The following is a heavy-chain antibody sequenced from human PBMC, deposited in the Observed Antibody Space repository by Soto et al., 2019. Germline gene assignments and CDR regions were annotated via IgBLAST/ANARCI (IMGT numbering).Heavy chain of an antibody. V-gene: IGHV4-59*08. CDR2: IYYSGST. D-gene: IGHD3-3*01. Sequence: SETLSFTCTVSGGSISSYYWSWIRQPPGKGLEWVGYIYYSGSTNYNPSLKSRVTISVDTSKNQFSLKLSSVTAADTAVYYCAAFYDFWSGYYISMSGVSFDYWGQGTPVTVSS. J-gene: IGHJ4*02. CDR3: AAFYDFWSGYYISMSGVSFDY. CDR1: GGSISSYY.